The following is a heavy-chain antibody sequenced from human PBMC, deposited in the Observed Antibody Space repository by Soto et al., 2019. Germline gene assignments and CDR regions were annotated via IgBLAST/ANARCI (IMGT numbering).Heavy chain of an antibody. J-gene: IGHJ3*02. D-gene: IGHD1-7*01. Sequence: GGSLRLYCAGSVFTFGNFAMTWVRQAPGGGLEWVSCITGGGSTYYADSVEGRFRIYRDNFRDTLYLHMSGVRVEDTAMYYCAKDPNGNYIGGFEMCGQGTLVTVSS. V-gene: IGHV3-23*01. CDR1: VFTFGNFA. CDR2: ITGGGST. CDR3: AKDPNGNYIGGFEM.